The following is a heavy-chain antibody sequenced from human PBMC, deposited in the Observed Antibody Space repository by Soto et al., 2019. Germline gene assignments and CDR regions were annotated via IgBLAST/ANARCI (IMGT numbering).Heavy chain of an antibody. J-gene: IGHJ4*02. D-gene: IGHD6-19*01. V-gene: IGHV4-4*02. Sequence: QVQLQESGPGLVKPSGTLSLTCAVSSGSVFSSNWWSWVRLPPGKGLEWIGETRNSGGANYNPSLKSRVTITVDRSRYHIFLELSSVTAADTAVYYCASHLVMAGTRGFDHWGLGTLVTVSS. CDR2: TRNSGGA. CDR3: ASHLVMAGTRGFDH. CDR1: SGSVFSSNW.